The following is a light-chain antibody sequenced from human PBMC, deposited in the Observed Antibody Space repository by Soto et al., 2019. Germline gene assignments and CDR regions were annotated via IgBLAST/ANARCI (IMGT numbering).Light chain of an antibody. CDR1: QSFSSTY. V-gene: IGKV3-20*01. CDR3: QQYGSSAPIT. J-gene: IGKJ5*01. Sequence: IVLTQSPGTLSLSPWERATLSCRASQSFSSTYLAWYQQKPGQAPRLLIYGASSRATGIPDRFSGSGSETDFTLTISRLEPEDFALYYCQQYGSSAPITFGQGTRLEIK. CDR2: GAS.